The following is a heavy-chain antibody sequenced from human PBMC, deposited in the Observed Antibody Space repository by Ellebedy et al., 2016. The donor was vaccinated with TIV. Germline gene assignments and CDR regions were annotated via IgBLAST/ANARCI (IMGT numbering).Heavy chain of an antibody. D-gene: IGHD2-2*01. Sequence: GGSLRLXCAASGFSFTSFGMHWVRQAPGNGLEWLARISYDGSTKYYGDSVKGRFTISRDNSKNTLYVQMDSLRAEDTAIYYCAKDQYHSNNLYGGGFDSWGQGTLVTVSS. CDR1: GFSFTSFG. CDR2: ISYDGSTK. CDR3: AKDQYHSNNLYGGGFDS. J-gene: IGHJ4*02. V-gene: IGHV3-30*18.